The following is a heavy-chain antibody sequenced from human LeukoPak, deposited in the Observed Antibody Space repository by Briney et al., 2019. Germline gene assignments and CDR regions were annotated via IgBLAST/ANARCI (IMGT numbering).Heavy chain of an antibody. Sequence: GGSLRLXCAASGFTFSSYAMSWVRQAPGKGLEWVSSISSSSNYIYYADSVKGRFTISRDNAKNSLYLQMNSLRAEDTAVYYCARIPNSANFPNWFDPWGQGTLVTVSS. CDR2: ISSSSNYI. D-gene: IGHD4/OR15-4a*01. J-gene: IGHJ5*02. CDR1: GFTFSSYA. CDR3: ARIPNSANFPNWFDP. V-gene: IGHV3-21*01.